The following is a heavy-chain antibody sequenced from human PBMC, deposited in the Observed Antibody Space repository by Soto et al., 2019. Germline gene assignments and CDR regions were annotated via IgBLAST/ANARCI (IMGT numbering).Heavy chain of an antibody. Sequence: PSQTLSLTCAISGDSVSSNSAAWNWIRQSPPRGLEWLGRTYYRSKWYNDYAVSVKSRITINPDTSKNQFSLQLNSVTPEDTAVYYCARDRVYITGTTQGLYGMDVWGQGTTVTVSS. V-gene: IGHV6-1*01. CDR1: GDSVSSNSAA. CDR2: TYYRSKWYN. J-gene: IGHJ6*02. CDR3: ARDRVYITGTTQGLYGMDV. D-gene: IGHD1-7*01.